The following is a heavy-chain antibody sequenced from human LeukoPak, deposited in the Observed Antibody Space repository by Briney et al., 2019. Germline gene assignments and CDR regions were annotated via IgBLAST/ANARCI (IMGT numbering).Heavy chain of an antibody. Sequence: SETLSLTCTVSGGSISSSGYYWGWIRQPPGKGLEWIGSIYYSGSTYYNPSLKSRVTISVDTSKNQFSLKLSSVTAADTAVYYCARDLEGGYFDYWGQGTLVTVSS. CDR3: ARDLEGGYFDY. CDR1: GGSISSSGYY. V-gene: IGHV4-39*07. CDR2: IYYSGST. D-gene: IGHD1-26*01. J-gene: IGHJ4*02.